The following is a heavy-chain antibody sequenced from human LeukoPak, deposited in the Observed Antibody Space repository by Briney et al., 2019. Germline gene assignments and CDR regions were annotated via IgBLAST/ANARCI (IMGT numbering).Heavy chain of an antibody. D-gene: IGHD6-19*01. V-gene: IGHV3-23*01. J-gene: IGHJ4*02. CDR3: AKDRALGAVADPFDH. CDR2: ITDSGIST. Sequence: GGSLRLSCAASGFTFDDYALNWVRQAPGKGLEWVSVITDSGISTYYTDSVKGRFTISRDNSKNTLFLQMNSLRAEDTAVYFCAKDRALGAVADPFDHWGQGTLVTVSS. CDR1: GFTFDDYA.